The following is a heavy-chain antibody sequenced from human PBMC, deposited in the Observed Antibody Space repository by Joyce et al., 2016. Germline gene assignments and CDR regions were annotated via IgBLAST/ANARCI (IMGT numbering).Heavy chain of an antibody. D-gene: IGHD1-14*01. CDR1: GGAFSNFT. Sequence: QVLLVQSGATVKRPGSSLRVSCKSSGGAFSNFTVNWVRQAPGQRFEWMGGVIPVFGAAKYAEHFQGRVTLTADLSTRTAYMELSSLTSADTAVYYCARGGTSSDHYFFYTVDVWGPGTTVIVSS. V-gene: IGHV1-69*12. J-gene: IGHJ6*02. CDR2: VIPVFGAA. CDR3: ARGGTSSDHYFFYTVDV.